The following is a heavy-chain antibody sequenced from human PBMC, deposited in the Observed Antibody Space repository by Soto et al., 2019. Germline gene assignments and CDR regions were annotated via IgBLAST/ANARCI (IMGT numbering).Heavy chain of an antibody. D-gene: IGHD5-12*01. V-gene: IGHV6-1*01. J-gene: IGHJ6*02. CDR1: GDSVSSNSAG. CDR3: TGRTWLRGMDF. Sequence: PSQTLSLTCVLSGDSVSSNSAGWNWTRQSPSRGLEWLGRTYYKSKWNNDYALSVKSRITINPDTSKNQFSLHLYSVTPEDTAVYYFTGRTWLRGMDFWGQGTRGTVFS. CDR2: TYYKSKWNN.